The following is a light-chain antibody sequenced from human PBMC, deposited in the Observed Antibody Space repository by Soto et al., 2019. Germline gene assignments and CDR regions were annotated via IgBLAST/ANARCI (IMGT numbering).Light chain of an antibody. J-gene: IGLJ1*01. Sequence: QSALTQPASVSGSPGQSITISCTGTSSDVGGFNSVSWYQLRPGTAPKLILYDVVDRPSGVSYRFSSSKSGNTASLTISVLQAADEADYFCSSYTSTMTNVFGSGTKLTVL. CDR1: SSDVGGFNS. CDR3: SSYTSTMTNV. V-gene: IGLV2-14*03. CDR2: DVV.